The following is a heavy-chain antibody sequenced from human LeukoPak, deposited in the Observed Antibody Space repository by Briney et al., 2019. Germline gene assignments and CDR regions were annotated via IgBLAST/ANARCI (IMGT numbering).Heavy chain of an antibody. J-gene: IGHJ5*02. D-gene: IGHD4-17*01. CDR2: ISHNGGST. V-gene: IGHV3-23*01. CDR1: GFTFSTYA. CDR3: AKGRPGTIYGDGWFDP. Sequence: PGGSLRLSCAASGFTFSTYAMSWVRQAPGKGLEWVSGISHNGGSTYYADSVKGRFTISRDNSKNTLYLQMNSLRAEDTAVYYCAKGRPGTIYGDGWFDPWGQGTLVTVSS.